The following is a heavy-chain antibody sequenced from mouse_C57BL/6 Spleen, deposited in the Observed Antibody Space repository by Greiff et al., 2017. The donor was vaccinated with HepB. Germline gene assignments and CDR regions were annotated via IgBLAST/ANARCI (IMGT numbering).Heavy chain of an antibody. Sequence: VQLQQSGAELVMPGASVKLSCKASGYTFTSYWMHWVKQRPGQGLEWIGEIDPSDSYTNYNQKFKGKSTLTVDKSSSTAYMQLSSLTSEDSAVYYCAKNYCSSYQSFDWYFDVWGTGTTVTVSS. CDR1: GYTFTSYW. CDR3: AKNYCSSYQSFDWYFDV. V-gene: IGHV1-69*01. D-gene: IGHD1-1*01. CDR2: IDPSDSYT. J-gene: IGHJ1*03.